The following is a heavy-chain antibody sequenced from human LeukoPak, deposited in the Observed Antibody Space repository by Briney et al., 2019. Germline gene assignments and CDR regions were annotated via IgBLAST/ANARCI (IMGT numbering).Heavy chain of an antibody. Sequence: PGGSLRLSCEASGFTFSSNTMSWVRQAPGKGLEWVSVIYSGGSTYYADSVKGRFTISRDNAKNTLYLQMSSLRVEDTAVYYCAREGYTSGWRNDAFDIWGQGTMVTVSS. V-gene: IGHV3-66*01. CDR2: IYSGGST. CDR1: GFTFSSNT. D-gene: IGHD6-19*01. J-gene: IGHJ3*02. CDR3: AREGYTSGWRNDAFDI.